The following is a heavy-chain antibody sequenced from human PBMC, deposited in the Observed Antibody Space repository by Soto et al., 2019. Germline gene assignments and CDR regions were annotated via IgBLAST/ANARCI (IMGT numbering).Heavy chain of an antibody. V-gene: IGHV4-59*01. Sequence: SETLSLTCTVSGGSISSYYWSWIRQPPGKGLEWIGYIYYSGSTNYNPSLKSRVTISVDTSKNQFSLKLSSVTAADTAVYYCARGLQLTLFDYWGQGTLVTVSS. CDR1: GGSISSYY. CDR3: ARGLQLTLFDY. CDR2: IYYSGST. D-gene: IGHD6-13*01. J-gene: IGHJ4*02.